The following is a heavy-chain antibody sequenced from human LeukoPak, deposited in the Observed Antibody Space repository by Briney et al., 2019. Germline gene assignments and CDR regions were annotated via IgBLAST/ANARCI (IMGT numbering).Heavy chain of an antibody. Sequence: GGSLRLSCAASGFTFSSYSMNWVRQAPGKGLEWVSSISSSSSYIYYADSVKGRFTLSRDNAKNSLYLQMNSLRAEDTAVYYCARGGGYDWIFDYWGQGTLVTVSS. D-gene: IGHD5-12*01. CDR3: ARGGGYDWIFDY. V-gene: IGHV3-21*01. CDR2: ISSSSSYI. J-gene: IGHJ4*02. CDR1: GFTFSSYS.